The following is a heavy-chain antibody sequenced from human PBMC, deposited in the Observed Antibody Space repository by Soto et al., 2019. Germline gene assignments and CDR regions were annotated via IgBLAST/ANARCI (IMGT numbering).Heavy chain of an antibody. CDR1: GGTFSSYT. J-gene: IGHJ3*02. Sequence: QVQLVQSGAEVKKPGSSVKVSCKASGGTFSSYTFNWVRQAPGQGLEWMGRIIPSLGLPNYAQKFQGRVTITADKPTSTVYMDLSSLRSEDTAVYYCARDYTIPGIIDEVGAFDIWGQGTMVTVSS. CDR2: IIPSLGLP. CDR3: ARDYTIPGIIDEVGAFDI. D-gene: IGHD2-8*01. V-gene: IGHV1-69*02.